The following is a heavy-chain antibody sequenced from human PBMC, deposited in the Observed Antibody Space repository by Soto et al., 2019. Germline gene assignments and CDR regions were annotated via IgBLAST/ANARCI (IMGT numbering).Heavy chain of an antibody. Sequence: ESLKISCKGSGYSFTSYWIGWVRQMPGKGLEWMGIIYPGDSDTRYSPSFQGQVTISADKSISTAYLQWSSLKASDTAMYYCATLLVRGGMWGHLVVWGQGTTVTVSS. J-gene: IGHJ6*02. V-gene: IGHV5-51*01. CDR2: IYPGDSDT. CDR1: GYSFTSYW. CDR3: ATLLVRGGMWGHLVV. D-gene: IGHD3-10*01.